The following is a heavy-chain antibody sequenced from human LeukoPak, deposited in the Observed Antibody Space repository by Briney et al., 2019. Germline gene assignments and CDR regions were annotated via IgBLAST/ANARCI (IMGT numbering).Heavy chain of an antibody. CDR1: GFTFSSYA. CDR3: AKDDSSSWSFFDY. CDR2: ISGSGGST. J-gene: IGHJ4*02. Sequence: PGGSLRLSCAASGFTFSSYAMSWVRQAPGKGLEWVSTISGSGGSTYYADSVKGRFTISRDNSENTLYLQMNSLRAEDTAVYYCAKDDSSSWSFFDYWGQGTLVTVSS. V-gene: IGHV3-23*01. D-gene: IGHD6-13*01.